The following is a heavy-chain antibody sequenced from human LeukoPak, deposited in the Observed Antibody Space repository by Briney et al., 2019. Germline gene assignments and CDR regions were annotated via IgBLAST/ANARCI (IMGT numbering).Heavy chain of an antibody. V-gene: IGHV3-21*01. CDR2: ISGSNSYI. CDR3: ARGVPYDSWSGPHYSDY. Sequence: AGGSLRLSCAASGFTFSSYTMHWIRQAPGKGLEWVSSISGSNSYIFYADSVKGRFTISRDSAKNSLYLQMNSLRAEDTAVYYCARGVPYDSWSGPHYSDYWGQGTLVTVSS. D-gene: IGHD3-3*01. CDR1: GFTFSSYT. J-gene: IGHJ4*02.